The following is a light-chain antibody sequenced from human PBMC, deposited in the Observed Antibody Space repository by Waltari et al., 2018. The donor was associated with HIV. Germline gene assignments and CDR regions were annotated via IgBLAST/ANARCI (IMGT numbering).Light chain of an antibody. J-gene: IGLJ7*01. CDR2: EVS. CDR1: SNDVGGYNY. CDR3: AAWDDSLSGAV. Sequence: QSALTQPPSASGSPGQSVTISCTGTSNDVGGYNYVSWYQQHPGKAPKLMIYEVSERPSGVPDRFSGSKSGNTASLTVSGLQAEDEADYYCAAWDDSLSGAVFGGGTQLTVL. V-gene: IGLV2-8*01.